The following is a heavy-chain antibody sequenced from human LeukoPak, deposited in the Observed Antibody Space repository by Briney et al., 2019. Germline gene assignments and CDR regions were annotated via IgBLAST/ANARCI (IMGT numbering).Heavy chain of an antibody. J-gene: IGHJ4*02. V-gene: IGHV3-43*01. CDR1: GFTFDDYT. CDR3: ARKGTYYDYVWGSPLGLFDY. CDR2: ISWDGGST. Sequence: GGSLRLSCAASGFTFDDYTMHWVRQAPGKGLEWVSLISWDGGSTYYADSVKGRFTISRDNAKNSLFLQMNSLRAEDTAVYYCARKGTYYDYVWGSPLGLFDYWGQGTLVTVSS. D-gene: IGHD3-16*01.